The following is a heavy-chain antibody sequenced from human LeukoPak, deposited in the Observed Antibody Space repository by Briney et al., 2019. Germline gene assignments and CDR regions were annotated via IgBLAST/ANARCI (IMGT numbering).Heavy chain of an antibody. V-gene: IGHV3-66*01. CDR3: ASGGQQLASEYFQH. CDR1: GFTVSSNY. D-gene: IGHD6-13*01. Sequence: PGGSLRLSCAASGFTVSSNYMSWVRQAPGKGLKWVSVIYSGGSTYYADSVKGRFTISRDNSKNTLYLQMNSLRAEDTAVYYCASGGQQLASEYFQHWGQGTLVTVSS. CDR2: IYSGGST. J-gene: IGHJ1*01.